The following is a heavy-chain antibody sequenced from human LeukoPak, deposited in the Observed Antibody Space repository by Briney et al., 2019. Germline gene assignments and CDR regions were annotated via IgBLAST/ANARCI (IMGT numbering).Heavy chain of an antibody. V-gene: IGHV3-11*01. D-gene: IGHD2-2*01. CDR2: ISSSGDTI. CDR3: ARQACSSSTCYRPLDP. J-gene: IGHJ5*02. CDR1: GFTFSDYQ. Sequence: AGGSLRLSCAASGFTFSDYQMTWSRQAPGKGLEWVSYISSSGDTIYYADSVKGRFTISRDNAKNSLYLHMDSLRAEDTAVYYCARQACSSSTCYRPLDPWGQGTLVTVSS.